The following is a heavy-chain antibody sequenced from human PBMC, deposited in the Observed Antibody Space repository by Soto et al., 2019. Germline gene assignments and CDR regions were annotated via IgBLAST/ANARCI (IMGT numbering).Heavy chain of an antibody. J-gene: IGHJ2*01. CDR1: GGTFSSYT. CDR3: ASGLKGSGWYFDL. Sequence: QVQLVQSGAEVKKPGSSVKVSCKASGGTFSSYTISWVRQAPGQGLEWMGRIIPILGIANYAQKCQGRVTITADKSTSTAYRELSSLRSEDTAVYYCASGLKGSGWYFDLWGRGTLVTVSS. V-gene: IGHV1-69*02. CDR2: IIPILGIA. D-gene: IGHD3-10*01.